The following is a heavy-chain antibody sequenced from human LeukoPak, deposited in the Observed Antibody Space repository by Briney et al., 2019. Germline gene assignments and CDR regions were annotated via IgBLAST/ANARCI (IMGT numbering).Heavy chain of an antibody. D-gene: IGHD3-3*01. CDR3: ARTLHYDFWSGYNY. Sequence: TLSLTCTVSGGSISSGGYYWSWIRQHPGKGLEWIGYIYYSGSTCYNPSLKSRVTISVDTSKNQFSLKLSSVTAADTAVYYCARTLHYDFWSGYNYWGQGTLVTVSS. J-gene: IGHJ4*02. CDR2: IYYSGST. V-gene: IGHV4-31*03. CDR1: GGSISSGGYY.